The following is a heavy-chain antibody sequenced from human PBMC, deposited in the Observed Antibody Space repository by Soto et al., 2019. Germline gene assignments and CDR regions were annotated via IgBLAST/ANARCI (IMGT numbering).Heavy chain of an antibody. Sequence: EVQLVESGGDLVQPGGSLRLSCTASGFTFNSYDMNWVRQAPGKGLEWISYISSSGTIYYADSVKGRFTISRDNAKNSLYLQMHSLRDDDTAVYYCARGGYDYRNFAYWGQGTLVTVSS. CDR3: ARGGYDYRNFAY. CDR2: ISSSGTI. J-gene: IGHJ4*02. CDR1: GFTFNSYD. D-gene: IGHD5-12*01. V-gene: IGHV3-48*02.